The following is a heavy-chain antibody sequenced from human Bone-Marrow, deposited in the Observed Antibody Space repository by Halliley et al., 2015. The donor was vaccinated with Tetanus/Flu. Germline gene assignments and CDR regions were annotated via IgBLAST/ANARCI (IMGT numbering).Heavy chain of an antibody. CDR1: GGSITSDSFY. J-gene: IGHJ5*02. V-gene: IGHV4-31*03. D-gene: IGHD2-21*02. Sequence: TLSLTCTVSGGSITSDSFYWSWIRQDPRKGLEWIGYIFHSGSAYYNPSLRSRLTISVDTSKNQFSLRLTSVTAADTAIYYCARAVTGMWQDFNWFDPWGQGILVTVSS. CDR2: IFHSGSA. CDR3: ARAVTGMWQDFNWFDP.